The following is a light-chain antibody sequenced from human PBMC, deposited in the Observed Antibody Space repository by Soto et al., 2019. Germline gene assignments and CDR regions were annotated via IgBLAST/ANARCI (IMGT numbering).Light chain of an antibody. CDR3: QQRGDWPPIT. Sequence: DIQMTQSPSTLSGSVGDRVTITCRASQSISSWLAWYQQKPGKAPKLLIYDASNLESGVPSRFSGSGSGTDFTLTISSLEPEDFAVYYCQQRGDWPPITFGQGTRLEIK. J-gene: IGKJ5*01. V-gene: IGKV1-5*01. CDR2: DAS. CDR1: QSISSW.